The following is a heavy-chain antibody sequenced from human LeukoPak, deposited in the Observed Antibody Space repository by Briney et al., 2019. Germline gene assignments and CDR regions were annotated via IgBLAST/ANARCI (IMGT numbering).Heavy chain of an antibody. CDR2: IIHIFGTA. J-gene: IGHJ4*02. V-gene: IGHV1-69*05. CDR3: AREGRYCSGGSCYESYFDY. Sequence: GASVKVSCKASGGTFSSYAISWVRQAPGQGLEWMGGIIHIFGTANYAQKFQGRATITTDESTSTAYMELSSLRSEDTAVYYCAREGRYCSGGSCYESYFDYWGQGTLVTVSS. D-gene: IGHD2-15*01. CDR1: GGTFSSYA.